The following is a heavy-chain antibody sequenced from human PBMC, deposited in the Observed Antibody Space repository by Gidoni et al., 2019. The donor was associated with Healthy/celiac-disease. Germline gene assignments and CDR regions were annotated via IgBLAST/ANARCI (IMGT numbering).Heavy chain of an antibody. CDR2: INPSGCST. V-gene: IGHV1-46*01. D-gene: IGHD1-26*01. J-gene: IGHJ2*01. Sequence: QVQLVQSGAEVKKPGASVTVSCKASGYTFTSYYMHWVRQAPGQGLEWMGIINPSGCSTSYAKKFQGRVTMTRDTSTSTVYMELSSLRSEDTAVYYCAREGNSASYRRYFDLWGRGTLVTVSS. CDR1: GYTFTSYY. CDR3: AREGNSASYRRYFDL.